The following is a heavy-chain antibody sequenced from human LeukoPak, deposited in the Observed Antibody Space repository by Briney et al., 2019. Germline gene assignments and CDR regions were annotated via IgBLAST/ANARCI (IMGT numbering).Heavy chain of an antibody. CDR1: GGSVSSGRYY. V-gene: IGHV4-61*01. Sequence: SETLSLTCTVSGGSVSSGRYYWSWIRQPPGKGLEWIGYIYYSGSTNYNPSLKSRVTISVDTSKNQFSLKLSSVTAADTAVYYCARQTGIAAAGLFGYYYGMDVWGQGTTVTVSS. CDR3: ARQTGIAAAGLFGYYYGMDV. J-gene: IGHJ6*02. CDR2: IYYSGST. D-gene: IGHD6-13*01.